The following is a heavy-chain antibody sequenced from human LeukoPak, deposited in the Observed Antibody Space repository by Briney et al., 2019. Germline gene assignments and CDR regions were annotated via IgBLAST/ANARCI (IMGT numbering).Heavy chain of an antibody. V-gene: IGHV5-51*01. J-gene: IGHJ4*02. D-gene: IGHD3-16*01. CDR2: IYPGDFDT. Sequence: GKSLKISCKASGYRFTNYWIAWVRQMPGKGLEWMGIIYPGDFDTRYRPSLQGPVTISADKSINTAYLQWTSLKASDTAIYYCARQGESGNYFDYWGQGTLVTVSS. CDR3: ARQGESGNYFDY. CDR1: GYRFTNYW.